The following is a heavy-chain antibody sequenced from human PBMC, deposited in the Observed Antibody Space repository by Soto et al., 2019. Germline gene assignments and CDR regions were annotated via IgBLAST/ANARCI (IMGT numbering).Heavy chain of an antibody. CDR1: GGSISSYY. D-gene: IGHD3-3*01. Sequence: SETLSLTCTVSGGSISSYYWSWIRQPPGKGLEWIGYIYYSGSTNYNPSLKSRVTISVDTSKNQFSLKLSSVTAADTAVYYCARASSYYDFWSGYYTTLGDYYYYYYMDVWGKGTTVTVSS. J-gene: IGHJ6*03. V-gene: IGHV4-59*01. CDR2: IYYSGST. CDR3: ARASSYYDFWSGYYTTLGDYYYYYYMDV.